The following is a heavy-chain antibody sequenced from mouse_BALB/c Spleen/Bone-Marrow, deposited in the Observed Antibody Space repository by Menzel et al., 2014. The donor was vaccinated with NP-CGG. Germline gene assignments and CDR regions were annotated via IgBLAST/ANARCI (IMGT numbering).Heavy chain of an antibody. CDR2: IHPNSGNT. V-gene: IGHV1S130*01. CDR1: GYTFTSSW. D-gene: IGHD1-1*01. Sequence: VLVRPGPPVKLSCKASGYTFTSSWMHWAKQRPGQGLEWIGEIHPNSGNTNYNEKFKGKATLTVDTSSSIAYVDLSSLTSGDSAVYYCARQHSYAWYFDYWGQGTPLKVSS. CDR3: ARQHSYAWYFDY. J-gene: IGHJ2*01.